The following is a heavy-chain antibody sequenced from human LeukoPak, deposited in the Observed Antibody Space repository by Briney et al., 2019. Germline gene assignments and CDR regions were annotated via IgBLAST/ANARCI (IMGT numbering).Heavy chain of an antibody. V-gene: IGHV3-7*01. CDR3: TRDIVYLQLEY. D-gene: IGHD2-15*01. J-gene: IGHJ4*02. CDR1: GFAFPNYW. CDR2: IGKDGSEK. Sequence: GGSLRLSCAASGFAFPNYWMVWVRQAPGKGLEWVASIGKDGSEKSYVDSVKGRFTISRDNARNSLYLQMSSLRVEDTAVYYCTRDIVYLQLEYWGQGALVTVYS.